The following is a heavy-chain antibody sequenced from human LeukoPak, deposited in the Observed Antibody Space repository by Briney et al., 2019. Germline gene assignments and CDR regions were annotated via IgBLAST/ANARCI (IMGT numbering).Heavy chain of an antibody. CDR1: GYTFTSYY. V-gene: IGHV1-46*03. CDR2: INPSGGST. J-gene: IGHJ5*02. CDR3: ARGGNLGYCSSTSCLTNWFDP. Sequence: ASVKVSCKASGYTFTSYYMHWVRQAPGQGLEWMGKINPSGGSTSYAQKFQGRGTMTRDTSTSTVYMGLSSLRSEDTAVYYCARGGNLGYCSSTSCLTNWFDPWGQGTLVTVSS. D-gene: IGHD2-2*01.